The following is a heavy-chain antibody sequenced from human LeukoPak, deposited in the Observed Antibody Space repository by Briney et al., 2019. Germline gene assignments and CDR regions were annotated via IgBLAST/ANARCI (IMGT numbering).Heavy chain of an antibody. Sequence: GGSLRLSCAASGFTFSSYGMHWVRQAPGKGLEWVAVISYDGSNKYYADSVKGRFTISRDNSKSTLYLQMNSLRAEDTAVYYCAKGQGSTATPLDVWGKGTTVTISS. D-gene: IGHD2-15*01. CDR3: AKGQGSTATPLDV. J-gene: IGHJ6*04. CDR1: GFTFSSYG. CDR2: ISYDGSNK. V-gene: IGHV3-30*18.